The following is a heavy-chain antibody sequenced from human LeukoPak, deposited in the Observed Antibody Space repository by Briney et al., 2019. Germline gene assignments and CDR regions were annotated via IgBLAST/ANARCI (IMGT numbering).Heavy chain of an antibody. CDR1: GYTFTGYY. J-gene: IGHJ4*02. V-gene: IGHV1-2*02. Sequence: ASVKVSCKASGYTFTGYYMHWVRQAPGQGLEWMGWINPNSGGTNYAQKFQGTVTMTRDTSISTAYMELSRLRSDDTAVYYCARDIGYSYGYPNNYFDYWGQGTLVTVSS. CDR3: ARDIGYSYGYPNNYFDY. CDR2: INPNSGGT. D-gene: IGHD5-18*01.